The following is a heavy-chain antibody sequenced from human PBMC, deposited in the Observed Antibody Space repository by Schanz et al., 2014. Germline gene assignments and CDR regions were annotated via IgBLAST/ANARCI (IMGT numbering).Heavy chain of an antibody. V-gene: IGHV3-66*04. CDR3: ARPPHDSSGYYPFDY. CDR1: GFTFSAYY. J-gene: IGHJ4*02. CDR2: VHPGGST. Sequence: EVQLVESGGGLVQPGGSLRLSCAASGFTFSAYYMDWVRQAPGKGLEWVSFVHPGGSTYYPDSVKGRFTISRDSSKNTLYLQMNSLRPEDTAIYYCARPPHDSSGYYPFDYWGQGTLXTVSS. D-gene: IGHD3-22*01.